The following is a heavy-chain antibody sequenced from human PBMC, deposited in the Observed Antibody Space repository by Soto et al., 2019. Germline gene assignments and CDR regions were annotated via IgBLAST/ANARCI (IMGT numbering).Heavy chain of an antibody. D-gene: IGHD2-2*01. CDR1: GFTFDDYA. CDR3: AKDIGAYCSSTSCYRRAFDI. J-gene: IGHJ3*02. Sequence: GGSLRLSCAASGFTFDDYAMHWFRQAPGKGLEWVSGISWNSGSIGYADSVKGRFTISRDNAKNSLYLQMNSLRAEDTALYYCAKDIGAYCSSTSCYRRAFDIWGQGTMVTVSS. CDR2: ISWNSGSI. V-gene: IGHV3-9*01.